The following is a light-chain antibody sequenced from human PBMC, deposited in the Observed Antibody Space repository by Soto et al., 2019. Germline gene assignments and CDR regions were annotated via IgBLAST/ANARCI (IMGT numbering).Light chain of an antibody. CDR3: GTWDSSLSAPVV. CDR2: DNN. J-gene: IGLJ2*01. CDR1: SSNIGNNY. Sequence: QSVLTQPPSVSAAPGQKVTISCSGSSSNIGNNYVSWYQQLPGTAPKLLIYDNNKRPSGIPDRFSGSKSGTSATLGITGLQTGDEADYYCGTWDSSLSAPVVFGGGTTVTVL. V-gene: IGLV1-51*01.